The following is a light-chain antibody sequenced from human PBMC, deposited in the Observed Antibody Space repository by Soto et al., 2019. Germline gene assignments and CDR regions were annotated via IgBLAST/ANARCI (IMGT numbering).Light chain of an antibody. CDR3: QSYDSSLSGVV. V-gene: IGLV1-40*01. CDR1: SSNIGAGYD. J-gene: IGLJ2*01. Sequence: QSVLTQPPSVSGAPGQRVTISCTGSSSNIGAGYDVHWYRQLPGTAPKLLIYGNSNRPSGVPVRFSGSKSGTSASLAITGLQAKDEADYYCQSYDSSLSGVVFGGGTKLTVL. CDR2: GNS.